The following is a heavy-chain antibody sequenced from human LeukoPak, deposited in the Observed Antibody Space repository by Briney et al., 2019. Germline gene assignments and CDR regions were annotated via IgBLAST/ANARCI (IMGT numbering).Heavy chain of an antibody. J-gene: IGHJ2*01. CDR1: GFTFSDYY. Sequence: GGSLRLSCAASGFTFSDYYMSWIRQAPGKGLEWVSYISSSGSTIYYADSVKGRFTISRDNAKNSLYLQMNSLRAEDTALYYCAKVAEDYYDSSGYYKGGYFDLWGRGTLVTVSS. CDR2: ISSSGSTI. V-gene: IGHV3-11*01. CDR3: AKVAEDYYDSSGYYKGGYFDL. D-gene: IGHD3-22*01.